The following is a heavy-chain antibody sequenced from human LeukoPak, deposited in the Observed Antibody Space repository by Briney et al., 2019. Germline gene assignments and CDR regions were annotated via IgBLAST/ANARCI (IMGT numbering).Heavy chain of an antibody. CDR3: ATSKDTAGGPY. V-gene: IGHV3-7*01. Sequence: GGSLRLSCAASGFTFTSYWMTWVRQAPGKGLEWLANIRQDGGATYYGGSVKGRFTISRDNAKNSLFLRMNSLRAEDTAVYYCATSKDTAGGPYWGQGTLVTVSS. CDR2: IRQDGGAT. D-gene: IGHD5-18*01. CDR1: GFTFTSYW. J-gene: IGHJ4*02.